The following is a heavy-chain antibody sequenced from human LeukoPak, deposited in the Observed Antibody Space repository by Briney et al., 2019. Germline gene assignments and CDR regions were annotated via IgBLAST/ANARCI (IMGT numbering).Heavy chain of an antibody. CDR2: IYYSGST. Sequence: SETLSLTCTVSGGSISSYYWSWIRQPPGKGLEWIGYIYYSGSTNYNPSLKSRVTISVDTSKNQFSLKLSSVTAADTAVYYCARHLYYYDSSGYGQWYFDLWGRGTLVTVSS. CDR1: GGSISSYY. D-gene: IGHD3-22*01. V-gene: IGHV4-59*08. J-gene: IGHJ2*01. CDR3: ARHLYYYDSSGYGQWYFDL.